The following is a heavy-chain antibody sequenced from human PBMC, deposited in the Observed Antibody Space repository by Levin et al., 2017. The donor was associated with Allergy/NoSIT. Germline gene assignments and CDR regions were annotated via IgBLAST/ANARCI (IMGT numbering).Heavy chain of an antibody. V-gene: IGHV3-33*01. CDR3: ARSLLWFGEGIDI. D-gene: IGHD3-10*01. J-gene: IGHJ3*02. Sequence: GESLKISCAASGFTFSSYGMHWVRQAPGKGLEWVAVIWYDGSNKYYADSVKGRFTISRDNSKNTLYLQMNSLRAEDTAVYYCARSLLWFGEGIDIWGQGTMVTVSS. CDR2: IWYDGSNK. CDR1: GFTFSSYG.